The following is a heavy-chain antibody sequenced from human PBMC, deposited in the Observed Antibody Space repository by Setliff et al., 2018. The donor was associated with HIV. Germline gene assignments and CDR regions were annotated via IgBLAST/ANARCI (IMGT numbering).Heavy chain of an antibody. CDR3: ARIYRSSWPFDACDI. J-gene: IGHJ3*02. V-gene: IGHV3-74*01. Sequence: PGGSLRLSCAASGFTFSSYWMHWVRQAPGKGLVWVSRINSDGSSTSYADSVKGRFTISRDNAKNSLYLQMNSLRAEDTAIYYCARIYRSSWPFDACDIWGQGTMVTVSS. CDR1: GFTFSSYW. CDR2: INSDGSST. D-gene: IGHD6-6*01.